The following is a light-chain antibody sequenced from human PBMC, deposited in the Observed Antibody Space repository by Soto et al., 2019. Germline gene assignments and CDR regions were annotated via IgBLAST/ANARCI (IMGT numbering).Light chain of an antibody. V-gene: IGKV3-15*01. CDR3: HQYDNWPLTWT. CDR2: AAS. Sequence: EIVVTQSPATLSVSPGDRATLSCRASQSVSSNLAWYQQKPGQAPWLLIFAASTRATGVPARFSGSGSGTDFTLTISSLQSEDFAVYYCHQYDNWPLTWTFAQGTKVDI. CDR1: QSVSSN. J-gene: IGKJ1*01.